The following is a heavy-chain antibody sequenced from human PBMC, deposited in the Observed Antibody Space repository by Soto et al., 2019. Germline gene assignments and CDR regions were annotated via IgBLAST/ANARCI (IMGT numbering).Heavy chain of an antibody. CDR3: ARERVVGPATIFYYYALDF. V-gene: IGHV3-7*05. CDR2: VKQDGSER. CDR1: GFSFSDYW. Sequence: GGSLRLSCAASGFSFSDYWMSWVRQAPGKGLEWVANVKQDGSERYYVDSVKGRFTISRDNAKNSLYLQMNSLRAEDTAVYYCARERVVGPATIFYYYALDFWGKESTVTVAS. J-gene: IGHJ6*04. D-gene: IGHD2-15*01.